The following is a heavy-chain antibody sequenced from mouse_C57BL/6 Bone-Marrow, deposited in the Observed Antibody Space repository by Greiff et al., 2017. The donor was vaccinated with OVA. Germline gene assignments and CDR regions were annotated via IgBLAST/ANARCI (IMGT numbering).Heavy chain of an antibody. CDR1: GYTFTDYY. CDR3: AREAYYYGSSYGWYFDV. J-gene: IGHJ1*03. V-gene: IGHV1-26*01. D-gene: IGHD1-1*01. CDR2: INPNNGGT. Sequence: EVKLQQSGPELVKPGASVKISCKASGYTFTDYYMNWVKQSHGKSLEWIGDINPNNGGTSYNQKFKGKATLTVDKSSSTAYMELRSLTSEDSAVYYCAREAYYYGSSYGWYFDVWGTGTTVTVSS.